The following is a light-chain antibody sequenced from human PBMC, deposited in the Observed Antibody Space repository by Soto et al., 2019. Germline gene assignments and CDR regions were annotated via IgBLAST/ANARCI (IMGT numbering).Light chain of an antibody. V-gene: IGKV3-20*01. CDR3: QQYGSSSWT. Sequence: EIVLTQSPGTLSMSPGERATLSCRASQSISSNYLAWYQQKPGQAPRLLIYGASSRATGIPDRFSGSGSGTDFTLTISRLEAEDFAVYYCQQYGSSSWTFSQGTKVEIK. J-gene: IGKJ1*01. CDR2: GAS. CDR1: QSISSNY.